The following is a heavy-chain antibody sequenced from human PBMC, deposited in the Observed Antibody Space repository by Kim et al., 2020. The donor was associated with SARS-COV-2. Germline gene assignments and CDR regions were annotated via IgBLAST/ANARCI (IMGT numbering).Heavy chain of an antibody. J-gene: IGHJ4*02. CDR1: GFTFSGFA. CDR2: ISYDGSNQ. CDR3: ARGSASFSTLSFDY. V-gene: IGHV3-30*04. Sequence: GGSLRLSCAASGFTFSGFAMHWVRQAPGKGLEWVAVISYDGSNQYYADSVKGRFTISRDNAQNTLYLQMNSLRAEDTAVYYCARGSASFSTLSFDYWGQGTLVTVSS. D-gene: IGHD1-26*01.